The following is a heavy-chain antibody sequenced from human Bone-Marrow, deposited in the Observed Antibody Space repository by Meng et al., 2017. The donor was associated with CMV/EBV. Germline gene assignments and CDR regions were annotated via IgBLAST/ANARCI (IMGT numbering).Heavy chain of an antibody. CDR3: ARGSSSWSGYFWRDYGMDV. J-gene: IGHJ6*02. Sequence: GGSLRLSCAASGFTFSSYWMSWVRQAPGKGLEWVANIKQDGSEKYYVDSVKGRFTISRDNAKNSLYLQMNSLRAEDTAVYYCARGSSSWSGYFWRDYGMDVWGQGTTVTVSS. CDR2: IKQDGSEK. CDR1: GFTFSSYW. V-gene: IGHV3-7*01. D-gene: IGHD3-3*01.